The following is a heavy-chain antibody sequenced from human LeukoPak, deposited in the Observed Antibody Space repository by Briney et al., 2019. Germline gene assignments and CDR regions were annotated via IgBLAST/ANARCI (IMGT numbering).Heavy chain of an antibody. Sequence: KASETLSLTCTVSGGSISSYYWSWIRQPPGKGLEWIGYVYYTGSTNYNPSLKSRVTISVDTSRNQFSLRLSSVTAADTAIYYCAQYIRDSGTYNFDHGGQGNLVTGSS. D-gene: IGHD1-1*01. CDR3: AQYIRDSGTYNFDH. V-gene: IGHV4-59*01. CDR2: VYYTGST. J-gene: IGHJ4*02. CDR1: GGSISSYY.